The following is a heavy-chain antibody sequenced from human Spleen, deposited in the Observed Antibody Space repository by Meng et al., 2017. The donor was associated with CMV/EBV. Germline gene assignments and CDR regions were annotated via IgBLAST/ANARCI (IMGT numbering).Heavy chain of an antibody. Sequence: YTFTGYYMHWVRQAPGQGLEWMGRIHPNSGGTNYAQKFQGRVTMTRDTSISTAYMELSRLRSDDTAVYYCARSSIVVVPAANYAGDDYWGQGTLVTAPQ. CDR2: IHPNSGGT. CDR1: YTFTGYY. CDR3: ARSSIVVVPAANYAGDDY. V-gene: IGHV1-2*06. D-gene: IGHD2-2*01. J-gene: IGHJ4*02.